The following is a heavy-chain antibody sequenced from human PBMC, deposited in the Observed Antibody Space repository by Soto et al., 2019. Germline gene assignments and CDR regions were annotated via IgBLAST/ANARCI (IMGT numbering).Heavy chain of an antibody. CDR3: ARDRARGRYGRGESIFDY. D-gene: IGHD1-26*01. Sequence: SETLSLTCTVSGGSISSYYWGWIRQPPGKGLEWIGYIYYSGSTNYNPSLKSRVTISVDTSKNQFSLKLSSVTAADTAVYYCARDRARGRYGRGESIFDYWGQGTLVTVSS. CDR1: GGSISSYY. V-gene: IGHV4-59*01. J-gene: IGHJ4*02. CDR2: IYYSGST.